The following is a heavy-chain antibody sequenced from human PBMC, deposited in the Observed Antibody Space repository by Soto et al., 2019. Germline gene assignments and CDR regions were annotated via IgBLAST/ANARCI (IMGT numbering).Heavy chain of an antibody. V-gene: IGHV3-30-3*01. CDR1: GFSFSISP. CDR2: ISYHGTNK. CDR3: ARDPKTSGGQHWAFNYFDS. D-gene: IGHD7-27*01. Sequence: SRRLSCAASGFSFSISPPHWVRQSPAKEPEWVALISYHGTNKYYADSVKCRFTISRDNSKSTLYLQVESLRPEDAAVYYCARDPKTSGGQHWAFNYFDSWRQGNLVTASS. J-gene: IGHJ4*02.